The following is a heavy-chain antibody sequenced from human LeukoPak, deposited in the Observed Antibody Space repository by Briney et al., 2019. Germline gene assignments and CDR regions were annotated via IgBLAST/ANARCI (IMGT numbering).Heavy chain of an antibody. CDR2: ISSSSSYI. V-gene: IGHV3-21*01. CDR1: GFTFSSYS. D-gene: IGHD3-9*01. Sequence: GGSLRLSCAASGFTFSSYSMNWVRQAPGKGLEWVSSISSSSSYIYYADSVKGRFTISRDNAKKSLYLHMNSLRAEDTAVYYCARDPPILTGPYYYYMDVWGKGTTVTISS. CDR3: ARDPPILTGPYYYYMDV. J-gene: IGHJ6*03.